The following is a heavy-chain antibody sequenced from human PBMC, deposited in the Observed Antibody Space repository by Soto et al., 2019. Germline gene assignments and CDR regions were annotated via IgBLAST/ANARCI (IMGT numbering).Heavy chain of an antibody. D-gene: IGHD3-22*01. V-gene: IGHV1-24*01. CDR1: GYTLTELS. CDR2: FDPEDGET. CDR3: ATDRHYYDSSGYCIFDY. Sequence: ASVKVSCKVSGYTLTELSMHWVRQAPGKELEWMGGFDPEDGETIYAQKFQGRVTMTEDTSTDTAYMELSSLRSEDTAVYYCATDRHYYDSSGYCIFDYWGQGTLVTVSS. J-gene: IGHJ4*02.